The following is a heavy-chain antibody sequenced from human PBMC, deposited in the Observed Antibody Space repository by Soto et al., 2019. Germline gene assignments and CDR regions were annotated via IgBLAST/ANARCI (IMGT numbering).Heavy chain of an antibody. CDR1: GGTFSSYT. CDR3: ARDCSSTNCANWFDP. J-gene: IGHJ5*02. D-gene: IGHD2-2*01. Sequence: SVKVSCKASGGTFSSYTISWVRQAPGQGLEWMGRIIPILGIANYAQKFQGRVTITADKSTSTAYMELSSLRSEDTAVYYCARDCSSTNCANWFDPWGQGTLVTVSS. CDR2: IIPILGIA. V-gene: IGHV1-69*04.